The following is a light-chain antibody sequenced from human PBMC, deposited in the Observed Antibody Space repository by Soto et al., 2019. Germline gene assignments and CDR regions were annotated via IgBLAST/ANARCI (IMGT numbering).Light chain of an antibody. J-gene: IGKJ1*01. CDR1: QSVSIN. V-gene: IGKV3-15*01. Sequence: EVVMTQSPATLSVSPGERATLSCRASQSVSINLAWYQQKPGQAPRLLIYGASTRATGIPACFSGSGSGTECTLTISSLQSEDFAVYYCQQYNNWPPWTFGQGTKVEIK. CDR3: QQYNNWPPWT. CDR2: GAS.